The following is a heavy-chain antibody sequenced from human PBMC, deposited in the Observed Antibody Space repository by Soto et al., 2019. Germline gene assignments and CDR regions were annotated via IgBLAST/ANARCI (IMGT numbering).Heavy chain of an antibody. CDR1: GGSSSGYY. CDR2: INHSGST. D-gene: IGHD6-13*01. J-gene: IGHJ4*02. Sequence: PSETLSLTCAVYGGSSSGYYWSWIRQPPGKGLEWIGEINHSGSTNYNPSLKSRVTISVDTSKNQFSLKLSSVTAADTAVYYCARARYRSSPTYYFDYWGQGTLVTVSS. V-gene: IGHV4-34*01. CDR3: ARARYRSSPTYYFDY.